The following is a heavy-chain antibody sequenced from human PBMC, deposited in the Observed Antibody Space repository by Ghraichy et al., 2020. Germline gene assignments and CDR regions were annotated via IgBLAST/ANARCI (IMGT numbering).Heavy chain of an antibody. CDR3: ARAGGETYYYYFPMDV. Sequence: SETLSLTCSVSGYSITSGYYWAWIRLPLGKGLEWIATIYHSGRTYFNPSLKSRVTISLDSSKNQFSLKVTSVTAADTAMYYCARAGGETYYYYFPMDVWGQGTTVTVSS. CDR2: IYHSGRT. J-gene: IGHJ6*02. V-gene: IGHV4-38-2*02. D-gene: IGHD1-14*01. CDR1: GYSITSGYY.